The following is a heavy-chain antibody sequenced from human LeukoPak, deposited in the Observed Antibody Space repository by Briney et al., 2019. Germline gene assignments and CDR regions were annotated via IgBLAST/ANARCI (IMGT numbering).Heavy chain of an antibody. CDR3: ARDPEGVVSPYIAVAGNWFDP. D-gene: IGHD6-19*01. Sequence: AGGSLRLSCAASGFTFSSYAMPWVRQAPGKGLEWVAVISYDGSNKYYADSVKGRFTISRDNSKNTLYLQMNSLRAEDTAVYYCARDPEGVVSPYIAVAGNWFDPWGQGTLVTVSS. V-gene: IGHV3-30-3*01. J-gene: IGHJ5*02. CDR2: ISYDGSNK. CDR1: GFTFSSYA.